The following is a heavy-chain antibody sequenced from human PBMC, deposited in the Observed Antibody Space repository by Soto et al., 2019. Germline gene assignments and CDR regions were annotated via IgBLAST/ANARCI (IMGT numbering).Heavy chain of an antibody. V-gene: IGHV5-51*01. CDR2: IYPGDSDT. CDR1: GYSFTSYW. D-gene: IGHD3-3*01. Sequence: PGESLKISCKGSGYSFTSYWIGWVRQMPGKGLGWMGIIYPGDSDTRYSPSFQGQVTISADKSISTAYLQWSSLKASDTAMYYCARSTVVTIFGVVTHNWFDPWGQGTLVTVSS. CDR3: ARSTVVTIFGVVTHNWFDP. J-gene: IGHJ5*02.